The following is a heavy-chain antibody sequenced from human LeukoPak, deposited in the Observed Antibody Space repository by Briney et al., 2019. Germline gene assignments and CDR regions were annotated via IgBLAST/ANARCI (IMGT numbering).Heavy chain of an antibody. V-gene: IGHV1-8*01. CDR1: GYTFTSYD. CDR2: MNPNSGNT. Sequence: ASVKVSCTASGYTFTSYDINWVRQATGQGLEWMGWMNPNSGNTGYAQKFQGRVTVTRDTSTSTVHMELSGLRSEDTAVYYCARDQEGFDYWGQGTVVTVSS. CDR3: ARDQEGFDY. J-gene: IGHJ4*02.